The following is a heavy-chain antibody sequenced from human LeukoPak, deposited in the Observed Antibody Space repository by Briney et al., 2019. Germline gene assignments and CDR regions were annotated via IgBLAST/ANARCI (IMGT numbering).Heavy chain of an antibody. CDR1: GFTFSSYA. Sequence: PGGSLRLSCAASGFTFSSYAMHWVRQAPGKGLEWVAVISYDGSNKYYADSVKGRFTISRDNSKNTLYLQMNSLRAEDTAVYYCASSGGGDGYNFDYWGQGTLVTVSS. V-gene: IGHV3-30*04. J-gene: IGHJ4*02. D-gene: IGHD5-24*01. CDR2: ISYDGSNK. CDR3: ASSGGGDGYNFDY.